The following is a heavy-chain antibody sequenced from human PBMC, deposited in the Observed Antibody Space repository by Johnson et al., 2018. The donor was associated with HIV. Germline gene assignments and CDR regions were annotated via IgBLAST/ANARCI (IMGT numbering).Heavy chain of an antibody. Sequence: VQLVESGGGLVQPVGSLRLSCAASGITVSSNYMSWVRQPPGKGLEWVSVFYSGSNTYYADSVRGRFTISRDSSKNTVYLQMNSLRVEDTAVYYCARVRGSTIFGVVRPHGAFDIWGQGTMVTVSS. V-gene: IGHV3-66*01. CDR1: GITVSSNY. J-gene: IGHJ3*02. CDR3: ARVRGSTIFGVVRPHGAFDI. CDR2: FYSGSNT. D-gene: IGHD3-3*01.